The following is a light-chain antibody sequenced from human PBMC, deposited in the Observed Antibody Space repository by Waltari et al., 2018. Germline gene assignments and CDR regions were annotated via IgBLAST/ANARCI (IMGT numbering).Light chain of an antibody. V-gene: IGKV1-5*03. Sequence: DIQMTQSPSTLPASGGERLTITCRASQSISSWLAWYQQKPGKAPKLLIDKASSLESGVPSRFSGSGSGTEFTLTISSLQPDDFATYYCQQYNTYSGTFGQGTKVEIK. J-gene: IGKJ1*01. CDR3: QQYNTYSGT. CDR1: QSISSW. CDR2: KAS.